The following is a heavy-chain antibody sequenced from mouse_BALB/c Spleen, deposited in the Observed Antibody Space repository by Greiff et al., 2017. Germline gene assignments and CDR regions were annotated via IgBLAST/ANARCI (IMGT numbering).Heavy chain of an antibody. CDR3: ARGGNSYGTPYYFDY. Sequence: VQLQQSGPELVKPGASVKISCKASGYSFTGYYMHWVKQSHVKSLEWIGRINPYNGATSYNQNFKDKASLTVDKSSSTAYMELHSLTSEDSAVYYCARGGNSYGTPYYFDYWGQGTTLTVSS. J-gene: IGHJ2*01. D-gene: IGHD1-1*01. V-gene: IGHV1-31*01. CDR2: INPYNGAT. CDR1: GYSFTGYY.